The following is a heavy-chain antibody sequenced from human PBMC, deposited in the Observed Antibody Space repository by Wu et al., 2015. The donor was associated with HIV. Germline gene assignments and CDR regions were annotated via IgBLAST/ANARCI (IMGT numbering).Heavy chain of an antibody. CDR1: GYIFTGFY. CDR2: IDPNSDDT. V-gene: IGHV1-2*02. Sequence: QVHLVQSGAEVKKPGASVKVSCKASGYIFTGFYLHWVRQAPGQGLEWMGWIDPNSDDTKYAQKFQGRVTITTDESTSTAYMELSSLRSEDTAVYYCARSSYRVVRGVINTYGMDVWGQGTTVTVSS. J-gene: IGHJ6*02. CDR3: ARSSYRVVRGVINTYGMDV. D-gene: IGHD3-10*01.